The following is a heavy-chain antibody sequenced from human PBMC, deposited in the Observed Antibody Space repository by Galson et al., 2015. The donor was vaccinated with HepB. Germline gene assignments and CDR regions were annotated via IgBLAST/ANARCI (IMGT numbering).Heavy chain of an antibody. CDR2: INTDGSSA. D-gene: IGHD3-16*01. CDR1: GFTFSNSW. CDR3: ISNYWGAPNY. J-gene: IGHJ4*02. Sequence: SLRLSCAASGFTFSNSWMHWVRQTPGKGLVWVSRINTDGSSATYADSVKGRFTISRDNAKNTLYPQMNSLRAEDTAVYYCISNYWGAPNYWGQGTLVTVSS. V-gene: IGHV3-74*01.